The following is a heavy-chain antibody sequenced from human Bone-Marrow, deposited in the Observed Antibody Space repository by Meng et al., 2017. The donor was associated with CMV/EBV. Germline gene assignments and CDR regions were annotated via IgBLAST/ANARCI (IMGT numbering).Heavy chain of an antibody. CDR3: ARDRRAAAAFVNYYGMDV. Sequence: GESLKISCAASGFTFSSYSMNWVRQAPGKGLEWVAVISYDGSNKYYADSVKGRFTISRDNSKNTLYLQMNSLRAEDTAVYYCARDRRAAAAFVNYYGMDVWGQGTTVTVSS. J-gene: IGHJ6*02. CDR2: ISYDGSNK. V-gene: IGHV3-30*03. D-gene: IGHD6-13*01. CDR1: GFTFSSYS.